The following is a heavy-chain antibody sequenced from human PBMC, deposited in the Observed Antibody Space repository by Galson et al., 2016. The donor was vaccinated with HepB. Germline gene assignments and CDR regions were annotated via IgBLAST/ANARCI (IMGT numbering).Heavy chain of an antibody. D-gene: IGHD3-16*01. CDR2: ITGSGDSP. Sequence: SLRLSCAASGFTFSNYGMNWVRQAPGKGLEWVSAITGSGDSPYYADSVKGRFTISRDNSKNTLYLQMNSLRAEDTAVYYCAKDGWRSSVGYFYYYGLDVCGHGTTVTVSS. V-gene: IGHV3-23*01. J-gene: IGHJ6*02. CDR3: AKDGWRSSVGYFYYYGLDV. CDR1: GFTFSNYG.